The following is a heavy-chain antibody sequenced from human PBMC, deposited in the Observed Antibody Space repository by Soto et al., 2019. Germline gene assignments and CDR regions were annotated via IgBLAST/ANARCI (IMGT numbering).Heavy chain of an antibody. Sequence: QVQLQESGPGLVKPSETLSLTCTVSGGSISSYYWSWIRQPPGKGLEWIGYIYYSGSTNSNPSPKRRVTISVDTSKNQFSLKLSSVTAADTAVYYCARAGYSYGPYYYGMDVWGQGTTVTVSS. D-gene: IGHD5-18*01. CDR2: IYYSGST. CDR3: ARAGYSYGPYYYGMDV. V-gene: IGHV4-59*01. J-gene: IGHJ6*02. CDR1: GGSISSYY.